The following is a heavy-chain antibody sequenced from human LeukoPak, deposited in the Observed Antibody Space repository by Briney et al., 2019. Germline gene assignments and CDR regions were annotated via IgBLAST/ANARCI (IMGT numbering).Heavy chain of an antibody. CDR1: GGSISGGSTSSYY. D-gene: IGHD2-15*01. V-gene: IGHV4-61*01. CDR3: ARTWSLGHCSGENCYNLLGFDY. J-gene: IGHJ4*02. Sequence: KPSETLSLTCTVSGGSISGGSTSSYYWSWIRQPPGKGLEWIGYIDYIGSTDYNPSLKSRVTISADTSKNQFSLKLGSVIAADTAVYYCARTWSLGHCSGENCYNLLGFDYWGQGTVVTVSS. CDR2: IDYIGST.